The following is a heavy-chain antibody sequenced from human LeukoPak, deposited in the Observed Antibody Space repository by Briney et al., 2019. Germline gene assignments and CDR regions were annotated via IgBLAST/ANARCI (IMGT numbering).Heavy chain of an antibody. J-gene: IGHJ4*02. V-gene: IGHV3-30-3*01. CDR1: GFIFSGHV. Sequence: GRSLRLSCAASGFIFSGHVMHWVRQAPGKGLEWVSLISYDGSNKDYADSVKGRFTISRDNSKNTLYLQMNSLRAEDTAVYYCARDRHLLDYDFWSGYHFDYWGQGTLVTVSS. D-gene: IGHD3-3*01. CDR2: ISYDGSNK. CDR3: ARDRHLLDYDFWSGYHFDY.